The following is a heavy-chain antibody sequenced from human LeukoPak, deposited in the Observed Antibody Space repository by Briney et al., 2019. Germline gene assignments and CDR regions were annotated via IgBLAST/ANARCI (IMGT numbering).Heavy chain of an antibody. D-gene: IGHD1-26*01. V-gene: IGHV3-23*01. CDR2: ISGSGGNT. CDR3: AKDLVYWGQYS. Sequence: PGGSLRLSCAASGFTFSNYAMSWVRQAPGKGLEWVSAISGSGGNTYYADSVKGRFTISRDNSRNTLYLKMDSLRAEDTAVYYCAKDLVYWGQYSWGQGTLVTVSS. CDR1: GFTFSNYA. J-gene: IGHJ4*02.